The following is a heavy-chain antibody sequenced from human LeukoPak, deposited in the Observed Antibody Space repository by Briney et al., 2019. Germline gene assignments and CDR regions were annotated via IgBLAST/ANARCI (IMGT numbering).Heavy chain of an antibody. CDR2: IYSGGNT. V-gene: IGHV3-53*01. Sequence: GGSLRLSCTASGFTVSNNYMTWVRQSPGKGLEWVSDIYSGGNTYYADSVKGRFNISRDNSKNTLYLQMNSLRAEDTAVYYCARDAPSNAATWGQGTLVTVSS. CDR3: ARDAPSNAAT. J-gene: IGHJ5*02. D-gene: IGHD4-11*01. CDR1: GFTVSNNY.